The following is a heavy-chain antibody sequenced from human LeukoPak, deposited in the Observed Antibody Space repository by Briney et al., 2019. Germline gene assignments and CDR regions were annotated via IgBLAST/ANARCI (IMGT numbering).Heavy chain of an antibody. CDR1: GFTFSSYG. Sequence: GRYLRLSCAASGFTFSSYGMHWVRQAPGKGLEGVAVISYDGSNKYYADSVKGRFTISRDNSKNTLYLQMNSLRAEDTAVYYCAKGDYDFSYDYWGQGTLVTVSS. CDR2: ISYDGSNK. D-gene: IGHD3-3*01. CDR3: AKGDYDFSYDY. V-gene: IGHV3-30*18. J-gene: IGHJ4*02.